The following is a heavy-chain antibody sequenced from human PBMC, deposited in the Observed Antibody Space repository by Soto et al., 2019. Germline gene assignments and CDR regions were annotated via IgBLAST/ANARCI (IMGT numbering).Heavy chain of an antibody. CDR3: ARGSYQLLSVAAFDI. V-gene: IGHV4-30-4*01. Sequence: QVQLQESGPGLVKPSQTLSFTCTVSGGSISSGDYYWSWIRQPPGKGLEWIGYIYYSGSTYYNPSLKSRVTISVDKSKNQFSLKLSSVTAADTAVYYCARGSYQLLSVAAFDIWGQGTMVTVSS. J-gene: IGHJ3*02. CDR2: IYYSGST. CDR1: GGSISSGDYY. D-gene: IGHD2-2*01.